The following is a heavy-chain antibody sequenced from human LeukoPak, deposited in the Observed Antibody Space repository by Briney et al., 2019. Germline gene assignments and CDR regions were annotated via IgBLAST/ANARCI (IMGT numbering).Heavy chain of an antibody. D-gene: IGHD3-10*01. Sequence: SETLSLTCTVSGGSISSYYWSWIRQPPGKGLEWIGYIYYSGSTNYNPSLKSRVTISVDTSKNQFSLKLSSVTAADTAVYYCAGTLSGPGYYFDYWGQGTLVTVSS. CDR1: GGSISSYY. V-gene: IGHV4-59*01. CDR2: IYYSGST. J-gene: IGHJ4*02. CDR3: AGTLSGPGYYFDY.